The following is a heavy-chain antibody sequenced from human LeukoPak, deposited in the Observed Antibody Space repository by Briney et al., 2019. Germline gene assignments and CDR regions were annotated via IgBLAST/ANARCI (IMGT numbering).Heavy chain of an antibody. D-gene: IGHD3-22*01. CDR2: INLNSGGT. Sequence: ASVKVSCKASGYTFTGHYMHWVRQAPGQGPEWMGWINLNSGGTSYAPKFRGRVTMTRDTSISTAYMELSWLRSDETAVYYCARGHGSSGYYSGTGDYWGQGALVTVSS. CDR1: GYTFTGHY. J-gene: IGHJ4*02. CDR3: ARGHGSSGYYSGTGDY. V-gene: IGHV1-2*02.